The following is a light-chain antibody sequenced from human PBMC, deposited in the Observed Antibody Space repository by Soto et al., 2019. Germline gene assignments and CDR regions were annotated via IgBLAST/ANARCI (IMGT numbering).Light chain of an antibody. V-gene: IGKV1-6*01. CDR3: LQDYNYPWT. J-gene: IGKJ1*01. CDR2: AAS. Sequence: AIQMTQSPSSLSASVGDRVTITCRASQGIRNDLGWYQQKPGKAPKLLIYAASSLQSGVPSRFSGSGSGTDFTLTNSSLQAEDFGTYFCLQDYNYPWTFGQGTKVEIK. CDR1: QGIRND.